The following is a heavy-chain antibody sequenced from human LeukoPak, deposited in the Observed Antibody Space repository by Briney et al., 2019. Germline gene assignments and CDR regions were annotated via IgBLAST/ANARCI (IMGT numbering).Heavy chain of an antibody. CDR2: IIPILGIA. D-gene: IGHD6-19*01. CDR3: ASSGFVVLRLDY. CDR1: GGTFSSYA. V-gene: IGHV1-69*04. Sequence: ASVKVSCKASGGTFSSYAISWVRQAPGQGLEWMGRIIPILGIANYAQKFQGRVTITADKSTSTAYMELSSLRSEDTAVYYCASSGFVVLRLDYWGQGTLVTVSS. J-gene: IGHJ4*02.